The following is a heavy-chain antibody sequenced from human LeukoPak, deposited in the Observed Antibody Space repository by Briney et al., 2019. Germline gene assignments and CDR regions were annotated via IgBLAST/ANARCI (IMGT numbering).Heavy chain of an antibody. CDR3: ARVPVTRVDY. Sequence: TSSETLSLTCTVSGYSISSGYYWGWIRQPPGKGLEWIGYIYYSGSTNYNPSLKSRVTISVDTSKNQFSLKLSSVTAADTAVYYCARVPVTRVDYWGQGTLVTVSS. CDR1: GYSISSGYY. J-gene: IGHJ4*02. V-gene: IGHV4-38-2*02. D-gene: IGHD4-11*01. CDR2: IYYSGST.